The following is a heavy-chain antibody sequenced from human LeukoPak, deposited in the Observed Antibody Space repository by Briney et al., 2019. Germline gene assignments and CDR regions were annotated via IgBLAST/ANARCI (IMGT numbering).Heavy chain of an antibody. CDR3: ARNVGSGFDY. Sequence: ASVKVSCKTSGYTFSSYYIHWVRQAPGQGLEWMGFINPSRGSTSYAQKFQGSVTMTRDTSTSAVYMELSSLRSEDTAMYYCARNVGSGFDYWGQGTLVTVSS. CDR2: INPSRGST. J-gene: IGHJ4*02. D-gene: IGHD1-26*01. CDR1: GYTFSSYY. V-gene: IGHV1-46*01.